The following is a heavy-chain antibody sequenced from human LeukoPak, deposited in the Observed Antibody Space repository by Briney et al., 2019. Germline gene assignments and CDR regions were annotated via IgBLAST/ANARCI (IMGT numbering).Heavy chain of an antibody. V-gene: IGHV1-2*02. D-gene: IGHD1-26*01. CDR1: GYSFTAFY. J-gene: IGHJ4*02. CDR3: ARISGDYYYFDY. CDR2: IHPRSGET. Sequence: ASVKVSCKASGYSFTAFYIHWVRQAPGQGLEWMGWIHPRSGETNYAYKFRGRVTMTRDTSISTTYMDLGSLGSDDTAVYYCARISGDYYYFDYWGQGTLVTVSS.